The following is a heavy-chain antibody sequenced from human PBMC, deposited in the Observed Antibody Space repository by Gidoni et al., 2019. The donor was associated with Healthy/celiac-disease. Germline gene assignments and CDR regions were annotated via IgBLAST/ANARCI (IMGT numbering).Heavy chain of an antibody. D-gene: IGHD3-10*01. V-gene: IGHV4-59*01. CDR2: IYYSGSS. CDR3: ARDYYGSGYFDD. Sequence: QVQLQESGPGLVKPSETLSLNCPVSGGSISSYNRSWIRQPPGKGLAWIGYIYYSGSSNYNPYLKRRVTISVDTSKNQFSLKLSSVTAADTAVYYCARDYYGSGYFDDWGQGTLVTVSS. CDR1: GGSISSYN. J-gene: IGHJ4*02.